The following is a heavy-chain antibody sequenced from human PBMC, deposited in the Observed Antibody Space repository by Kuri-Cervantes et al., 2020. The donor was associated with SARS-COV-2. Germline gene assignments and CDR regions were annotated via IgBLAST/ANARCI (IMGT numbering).Heavy chain of an antibody. V-gene: IGHV3-74*01. J-gene: IGHJ4*02. CDR3: VRDGDHWNFDY. CDR2: INPDGSYT. Sequence: GGSLRLSCAASGFTFSGHWIHWVRQALGKGLVWVSRINPDGSYTNNAGSVKGRFTLSRDNAKNMLFLQMNSLRAEDTAVYYCVRDGDHWNFDYWGQGTLVTVSS. CDR1: GFTFSGHW. D-gene: IGHD1-1*01.